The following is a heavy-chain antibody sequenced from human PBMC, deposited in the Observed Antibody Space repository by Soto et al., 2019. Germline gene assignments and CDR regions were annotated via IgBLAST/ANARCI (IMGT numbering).Heavy chain of an antibody. V-gene: IGHV3-30-3*01. CDR1: GFTFSSYA. D-gene: IGHD2-2*01. J-gene: IGHJ4*02. CDR2: ISFDGSNK. CDR3: ARGPSSLTRFDY. Sequence: LRLSCAASGFTFSSYAVHWVRQAPGKGLEWVAVISFDGSNKYYADSVKGRFTISRDNSKNTLYLQMNSLRAEDTAVYYCARGPSSLTRFDYWGQGTLVTVSS.